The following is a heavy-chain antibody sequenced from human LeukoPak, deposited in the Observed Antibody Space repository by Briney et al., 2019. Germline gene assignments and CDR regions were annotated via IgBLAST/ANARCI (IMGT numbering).Heavy chain of an antibody. V-gene: IGHV1-2*02. CDR2: INPNSGGT. CDR3: ARGQLPTTYYYDSSGYYHFDY. Sequence: ASVKVSCKASGYTFTGYYMHWVRQAPGQGLEWMGWINPNSGGTNYAQKFQGRVTMTRNTSISTAYMELSSLRSEDTAVYYCARGQLPTTYYYDSSGYYHFDYWGQGTLVTVSS. D-gene: IGHD3-22*01. J-gene: IGHJ4*02. CDR1: GYTFTGYY.